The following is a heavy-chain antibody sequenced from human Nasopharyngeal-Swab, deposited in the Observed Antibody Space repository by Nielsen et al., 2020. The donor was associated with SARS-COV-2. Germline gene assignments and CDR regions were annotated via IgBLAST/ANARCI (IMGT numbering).Heavy chain of an antibody. Sequence: WISQPPGKGLEWVAVISYDGSNKYYADSVKGRFTISRDNSKNTLYLQMNSLRAEDTAVYYCARAEGYSYGPLIYYYYMDVWGKGTTVTVSS. CDR2: ISYDGSNK. D-gene: IGHD5-18*01. CDR3: ARAEGYSYGPLIYYYYMDV. V-gene: IGHV3-30-3*01. J-gene: IGHJ6*03.